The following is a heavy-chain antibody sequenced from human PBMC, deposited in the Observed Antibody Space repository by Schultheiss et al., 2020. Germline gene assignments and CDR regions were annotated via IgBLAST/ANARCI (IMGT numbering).Heavy chain of an antibody. CDR2: IYYSGST. J-gene: IGHJ4*02. V-gene: IGHV4-31*03. CDR3: ARAEYDFWSGYFVS. D-gene: IGHD3-3*01. Sequence: SETLSLTCTVSGGSISSGGYYWSWIRQHPGKGLEWIGYIYYSGSTNYNPSLKSRVTISVDTSKNQFSLKLSSVTAADTAVYYCARAEYDFWSGYFVSWGQGTLVTVSS. CDR1: GGSISSGGYY.